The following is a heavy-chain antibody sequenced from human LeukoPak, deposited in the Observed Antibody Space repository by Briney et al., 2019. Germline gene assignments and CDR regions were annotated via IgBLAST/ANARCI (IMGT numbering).Heavy chain of an antibody. CDR2: INTNTGNP. D-gene: IGHD3-22*01. J-gene: IGHJ4*02. Sequence: ASVKVSCKASGYTFTSYAMNWVRQAPGQGLVWMGWINTNTGNPTYAQGFTGRFVFSLDTSVSTAYLQISSLKAEDTAVYYCASWAYYYDSSGLDYWGQGTLVTVSS. V-gene: IGHV7-4-1*02. CDR3: ASWAYYYDSSGLDY. CDR1: GYTFTSYA.